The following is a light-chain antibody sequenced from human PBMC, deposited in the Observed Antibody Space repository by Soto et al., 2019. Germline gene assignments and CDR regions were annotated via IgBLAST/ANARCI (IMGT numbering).Light chain of an antibody. V-gene: IGKV3-20*01. J-gene: IGKJ1*01. CDR2: GAS. CDR1: QSVNSNY. CDR3: QQYGSAIWT. Sequence: EIVLTQSPGTLSLSPGERATLSCRASQSVNSNYLAWYQQIPGQAPRLLIYGASSRATGIPDRFSGSGSGTDFSLTINRLEPEDFAVYYCQQYGSAIWTFGQGTKVDIK.